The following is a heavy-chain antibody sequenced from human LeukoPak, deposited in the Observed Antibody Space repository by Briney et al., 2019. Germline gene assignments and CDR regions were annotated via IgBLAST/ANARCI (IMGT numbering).Heavy chain of an antibody. V-gene: IGHV4-39*07. CDR3: ARVDYSGYERRYYYYYYMDV. Sequence: SETLSLTCTVSGGSISSSSYYWGWIRQPPGKGLEWIGSIYYSGSTYYNPSLKSRVTISVDTSKNQFSLKLSSVTTADTAVYYCARVDYSGYERRYYYYYYMDVWGKGTTVTISS. CDR2: IYYSGST. J-gene: IGHJ6*03. D-gene: IGHD5-12*01. CDR1: GGSISSSSYY.